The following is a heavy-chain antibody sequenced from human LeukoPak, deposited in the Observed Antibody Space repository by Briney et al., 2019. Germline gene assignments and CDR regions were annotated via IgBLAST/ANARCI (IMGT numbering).Heavy chain of an antibody. V-gene: IGHV3-30*03. CDR1: GFTFSSYE. D-gene: IGHD3-22*01. CDR3: ARVRRYSQYESSGYYADS. J-gene: IGHJ5*01. Sequence: PGGSLRLSCAASGFTFSSYEMNWVRQAPGKGLQWVAAITYDGSTRYHADSVKGRFTISRDNSKDTLYLQMNSLKIEDTATYYCARVRRYSQYESSGYYADSWGQGTLVTVSS. CDR2: ITYDGSTR.